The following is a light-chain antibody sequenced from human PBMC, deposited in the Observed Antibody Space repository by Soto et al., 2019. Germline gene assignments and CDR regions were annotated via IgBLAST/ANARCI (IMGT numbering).Light chain of an antibody. CDR1: SSDVGDYNY. V-gene: IGLV2-14*01. Sequence: QSALTQPASVSGSPGQSITNSCTGTSSDVGDYNYVSWYQQHPGKAPKLMISAVSNRPSGVSDRFSASKSGNTASLTISGLQAEDEADYYCSYMRNSLYVFGTGTKSPS. CDR2: AVS. J-gene: IGLJ1*01. CDR3: CSYMRNSLYV.